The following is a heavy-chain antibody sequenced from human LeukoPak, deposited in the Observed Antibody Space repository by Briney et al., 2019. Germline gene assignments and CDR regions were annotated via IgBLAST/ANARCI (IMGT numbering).Heavy chain of an antibody. J-gene: IGHJ4*02. Sequence: SETLSLTCTVSGGSISSYYWSWIRQPPGKGLEWIGYIYYSGTTNYNPSLKSRVTISVDTSKNQFSLKLSSVTAADTAVHYCARLPYGDYVDYWGQGTLVIVSS. CDR2: IYYSGTT. CDR3: ARLPYGDYVDY. V-gene: IGHV4-59*08. D-gene: IGHD4-17*01. CDR1: GGSISSYY.